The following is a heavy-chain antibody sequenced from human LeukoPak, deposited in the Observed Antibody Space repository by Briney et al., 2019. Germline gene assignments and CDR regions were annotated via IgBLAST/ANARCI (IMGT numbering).Heavy chain of an antibody. Sequence: GGSLRLSCAASGFTFSSYAMSWVRQAPGKGLEWVSAISGSGGSAYYADSVKGRFTISRDNSKNTLYLQMNSLRAEDTAVYYCAKTSARGSYPTQYYFDYWGQGTLVTVSS. D-gene: IGHD1-26*01. CDR2: ISGSGGSA. V-gene: IGHV3-23*01. CDR3: AKTSARGSYPTQYYFDY. CDR1: GFTFSSYA. J-gene: IGHJ4*02.